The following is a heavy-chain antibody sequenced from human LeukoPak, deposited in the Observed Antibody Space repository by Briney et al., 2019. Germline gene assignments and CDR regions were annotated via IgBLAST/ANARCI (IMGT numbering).Heavy chain of an antibody. Sequence: GASVKVSCKASGYTFTSYGINWVRQAPGQGLEWMGWISAYNSNTHYAQKLQGRVTMTTDTSTTTTYMELRSLRSDDTAMDYCARTPTANIVLLKADFFEVWGEGTLVTVSS. CDR1: GYTFTSYG. CDR2: ISAYNSNT. D-gene: IGHD2-8*02. J-gene: IGHJ4*02. CDR3: ARTPTANIVLLKADFFEV. V-gene: IGHV1-18*01.